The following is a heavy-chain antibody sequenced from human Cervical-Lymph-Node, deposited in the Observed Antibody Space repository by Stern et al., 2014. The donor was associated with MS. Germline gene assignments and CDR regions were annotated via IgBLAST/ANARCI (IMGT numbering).Heavy chain of an antibody. D-gene: IGHD1-26*01. J-gene: IGHJ6*02. CDR2: MYNSGAT. Sequence: VQLEESGPGLVKPSQTLSLTCTVSGASISSGTYYWSWIRQPAGKGLEWIGRMYNSGATNYNPSLKSRVTLSLDTSKNHLSLSLRSVTAADTAVYYCARDDALGPTRYHYGMDVWGQGTTVTVSS. CDR3: ARDDALGPTRYHYGMDV. V-gene: IGHV4-61*02. CDR1: GASISSGTYY.